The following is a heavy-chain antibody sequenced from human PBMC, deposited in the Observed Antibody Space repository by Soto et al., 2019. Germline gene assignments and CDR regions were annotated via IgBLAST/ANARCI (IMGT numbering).Heavy chain of an antibody. J-gene: IGHJ4*02. CDR1: GGSISSYY. Sequence: SETLSLTCTVSGGSISSYYWSWIRQPPGKGLEWIGYIYYSGSTNYNPSLKSRVTISVDTSKNQFSLKLSSVTATDTAVYYCARGRPTYYYDSSGYYFDYWGQGTLVTVS. V-gene: IGHV4-59*12. CDR2: IYYSGST. D-gene: IGHD3-22*01. CDR3: ARGRPTYYYDSSGYYFDY.